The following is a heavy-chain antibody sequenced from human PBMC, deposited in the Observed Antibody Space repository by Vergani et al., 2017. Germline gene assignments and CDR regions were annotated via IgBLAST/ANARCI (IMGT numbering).Heavy chain of an antibody. J-gene: IGHJ4*02. Sequence: EVQLVQSGAEVTKPGESLKISCQISGYSFTNYWIGWVRQMPGKGMEWMGIIHPADSDTRYSQSFQGQVTISVDKSISTAYLQRSSLRASDSAMYYCARLYGRDSSGSKYFDYWGQGTLVTVSS. CDR3: ARLYGRDSSGSKYFDY. D-gene: IGHD3-22*01. V-gene: IGHV5-51*01. CDR2: IHPADSDT. CDR1: GYSFTNYW.